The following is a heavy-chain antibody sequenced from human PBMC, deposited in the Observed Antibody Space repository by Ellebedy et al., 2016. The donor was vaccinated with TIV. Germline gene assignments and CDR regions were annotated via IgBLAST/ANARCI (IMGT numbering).Heavy chain of an antibody. CDR1: GYTFTSYY. CDR2: INPSGGRT. D-gene: IGHD5-18*01. V-gene: IGHV1-46*01. J-gene: IGHJ4*02. CDR3: ARALEAMAPEEDY. Sequence: ASVKVSXXASGYTFTSYYMHWVRQAPGQGLEWMGIINPSGGRTSYAQKFQGRVTMTRDTSTSTVYMELSSLRSEDTAVYYCARALEAMAPEEDYWGQGTLVTVSS.